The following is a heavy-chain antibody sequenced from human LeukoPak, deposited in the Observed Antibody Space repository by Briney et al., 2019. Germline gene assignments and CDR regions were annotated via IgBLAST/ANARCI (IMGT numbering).Heavy chain of an antibody. V-gene: IGHV3-23*01. CDR3: ARVTAGTSGYIPPG. CDR1: GFTFSSYA. D-gene: IGHD1-1*01. Sequence: PGGSLRLSCAASGFTFSSYAMSWVRQAPGKGLEWVSAISGSGGSTYYADSVKGRFTISRDNSKNTLYLQMNSLRAEDTAVYYCARVTAGTSGYIPPGWGQGTLVTVSS. CDR2: ISGSGGST. J-gene: IGHJ4*02.